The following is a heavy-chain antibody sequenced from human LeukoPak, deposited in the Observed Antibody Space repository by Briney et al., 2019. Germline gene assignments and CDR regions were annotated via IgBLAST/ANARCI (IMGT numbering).Heavy chain of an antibody. Sequence: SETLSLTCTVSGGSISTYYWSWIRQPPGKGLEWIGFISFSGSTNYNPSLKSRVSISLDTSKNQFSLRLNSVTAAEMAVYYCASQLGGTTFHWGQGTLVTVSS. D-gene: IGHD1/OR15-1a*01. CDR3: ASQLGGTTFH. V-gene: IGHV4-59*01. CDR1: GGSISTYY. CDR2: ISFSGST. J-gene: IGHJ4*02.